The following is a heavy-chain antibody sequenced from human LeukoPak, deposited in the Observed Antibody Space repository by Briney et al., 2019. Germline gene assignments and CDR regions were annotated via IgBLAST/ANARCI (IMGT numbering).Heavy chain of an antibody. J-gene: IGHJ4*02. CDR1: GFTLSTYW. V-gene: IGHV3-7*01. CDR3: ARPRWLQFGPHDS. CDR2: IKQDESEK. Sequence: GGSLRLSCAASGFTLSTYWMSWVRQALGKGLEWVANIKQDESEKYYVDSVKGRFTISRDNAKNSLYLQMNSLRAEDTAVYYCARPRWLQFGPHDSWGQGTLVTVSS. D-gene: IGHD5-24*01.